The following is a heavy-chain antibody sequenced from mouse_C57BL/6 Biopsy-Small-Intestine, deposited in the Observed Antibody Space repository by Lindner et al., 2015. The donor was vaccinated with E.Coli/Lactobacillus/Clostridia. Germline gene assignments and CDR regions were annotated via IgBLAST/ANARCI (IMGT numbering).Heavy chain of an antibody. V-gene: IGHV1-63*01. CDR3: ARRGTAQATDYFDY. D-gene: IGHD3-2*02. J-gene: IGHJ2*01. Sequence: VQLQESGAELVRPGTSVKVSCKASGYAFTNYLIEWVKQRPGHGLEWIGDIYPGGDYTNYNEKFKGKATLTADKSSSTAYMQFSSLTSEDSAIYYCARRGTAQATDYFDYWGQGTTLTVSS. CDR2: IYPGGDYT. CDR1: GYAFTNYL.